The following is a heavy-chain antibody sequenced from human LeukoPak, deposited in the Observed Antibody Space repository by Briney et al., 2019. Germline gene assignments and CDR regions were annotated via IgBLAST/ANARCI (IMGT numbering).Heavy chain of an antibody. D-gene: IGHD5-24*01. V-gene: IGHV4-39*01. CDR3: ARLEVATITFDY. Sequence: ASETLSLTCTVSGGSISSSSYYWGWIRQPPGKGLEWIGSIYYSGSTYYNPSLKSRVTISVDTSKNQFSLKLSSVTAADTAVYYCARLEVATITFDYWGQGTLVTVSS. CDR1: GGSISSSSYY. J-gene: IGHJ4*02. CDR2: IYYSGST.